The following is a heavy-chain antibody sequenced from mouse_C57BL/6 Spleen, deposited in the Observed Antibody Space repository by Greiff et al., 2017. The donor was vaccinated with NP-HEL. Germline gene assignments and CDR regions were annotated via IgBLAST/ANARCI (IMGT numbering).Heavy chain of an antibody. J-gene: IGHJ2*01. CDR1: GFTFSDYG. D-gene: IGHD2-4*01. CDR2: ISSGSSTI. V-gene: IGHV5-17*01. CDR3: AREGLRPYYFDY. Sequence: EVQLVESGGGLVKPGGSLKLSCAASGFTFSDYGMHWVRQAPEKGLEWVAYISSGSSTICYADTVKGRFTISRDNAKNTLFLQMTSLRSEDTAMYYCAREGLRPYYFDYWGQGTTLTVSS.